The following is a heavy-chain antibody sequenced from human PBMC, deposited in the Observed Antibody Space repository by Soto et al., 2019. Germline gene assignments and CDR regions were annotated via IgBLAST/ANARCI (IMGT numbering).Heavy chain of an antibody. CDR1: GFTFSSYG. J-gene: IGHJ3*01. CDR3: AKDPLLG. V-gene: IGHV3-30*18. D-gene: IGHD3-16*01. Sequence: QVQLVESGGCVVQPGRSLRLSCAASGFTFSSYGMHWVRQAPGKGLEWVAVISYDGSNKYYADSVKGRFTISRDNSKNTLYLQMNSLRAEDTAVYYCAKDPLLGWGQGTMVTVSS. CDR2: ISYDGSNK.